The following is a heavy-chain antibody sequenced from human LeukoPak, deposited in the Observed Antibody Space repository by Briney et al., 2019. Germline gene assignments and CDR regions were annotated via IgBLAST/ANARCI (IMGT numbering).Heavy chain of an antibody. CDR3: TRDLRYCTSTSCYDPYFDH. D-gene: IGHD2-2*01. CDR1: GFTFSSYS. Sequence: GGSLRLSCAASGFTFSSYSMNWVRQAPGKGLEWVSYISSSSSTIYYADSVKGRFTISRDNAKNSLYLQMNSLRDEDTAVYYCTRDLRYCTSTSCYDPYFDHWGQGTLVTVSS. J-gene: IGHJ4*02. CDR2: ISSSSSTI. V-gene: IGHV3-48*02.